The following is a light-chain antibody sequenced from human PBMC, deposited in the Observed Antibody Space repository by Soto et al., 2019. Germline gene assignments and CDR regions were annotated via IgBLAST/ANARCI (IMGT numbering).Light chain of an antibody. V-gene: IGKV3-20*01. J-gene: IGKJ1*01. CDR1: QSFSSTF. CDR2: GAS. Sequence: EILLTQSPDSLSLSPGDRATLSCRASQSFSSTFFAWYQQKPGQAPRLLIYGASSRATGIPDRFSGSGSGTAFSLNISRLEPEDFAVYYCEQYSSSVTFGQGTKVEIK. CDR3: EQYSSSVT.